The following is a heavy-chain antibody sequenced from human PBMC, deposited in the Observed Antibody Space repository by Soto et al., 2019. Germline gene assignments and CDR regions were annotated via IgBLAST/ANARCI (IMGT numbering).Heavy chain of an antibody. CDR1: GFTLNDYA. Sequence: EIQLLESGGDLAQPGGSLRLSCAVSGFTLNDYAMSWVRQAPGKGLEWVSTVSGSLGSAYYAASVEGRFTISGDYSNNTLYLQMNSLRVGDTATYYCAKDSRPPGFGLLIHAFDLWGHGTMVTVSS. V-gene: IGHV3-23*01. CDR2: VSGSLGSA. J-gene: IGHJ3*01. D-gene: IGHD3-3*01. CDR3: AKDSRPPGFGLLIHAFDL.